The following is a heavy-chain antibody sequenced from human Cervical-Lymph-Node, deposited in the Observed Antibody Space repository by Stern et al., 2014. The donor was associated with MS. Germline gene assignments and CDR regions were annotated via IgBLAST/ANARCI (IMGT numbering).Heavy chain of an antibody. V-gene: IGHV4-39*01. CDR1: GGSISSSYY. D-gene: IGHD4-11*01. CDR3: VRQVTVRSRFDY. J-gene: IGHJ4*02. CDR2: IDDTGRT. Sequence: VQLEESGPGLVKPSETLSRTCTVSGGSISSSYYWGWIRQSSGKGLEWIGSIDDTGRTFYNPSLKSRVTISVDTSNHQFSLQLSPVTAADTAVYYCVRQVTVRSRFDYWGQGTLVTVSS.